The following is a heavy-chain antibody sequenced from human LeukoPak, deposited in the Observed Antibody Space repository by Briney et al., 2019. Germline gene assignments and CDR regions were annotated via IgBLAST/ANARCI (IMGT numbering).Heavy chain of an antibody. CDR1: GGSISSHY. J-gene: IGHJ6*03. CDR3: ARGKAHDYSSGYYYYYMDV. Sequence: SETLSLTCTVSGGSISSHYWSWIRQPPGKGLEWIGYIYYSGSTNYNPSLKSRVTISVDTSKNQFSLKLSSVTAADTAVYYCARGKAHDYSSGYYYYYMDVWGKGTTVTVSS. CDR2: IYYSGST. V-gene: IGHV4-59*11. D-gene: IGHD4-11*01.